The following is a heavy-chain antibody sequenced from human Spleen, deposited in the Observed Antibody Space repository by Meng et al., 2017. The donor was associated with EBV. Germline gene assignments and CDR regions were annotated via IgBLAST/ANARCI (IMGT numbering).Heavy chain of an antibody. CDR2: ISGSSSFI. J-gene: IGHJ4*02. D-gene: IGHD3-22*01. Sequence: VAVGEAGGGLVKPGGSLRLSCAASGFTFSSYSMNWVRQAPGKGLEWVSFISGSSSFIFYADSVQGRFTISRDNAKNSLYLQMNSLRDEDTAVYYCAGAEARHDRNFDYWGQGTLVTVSS. CDR3: AGAEARHDRNFDY. V-gene: IGHV3-21*04. CDR1: GFTFSSYS.